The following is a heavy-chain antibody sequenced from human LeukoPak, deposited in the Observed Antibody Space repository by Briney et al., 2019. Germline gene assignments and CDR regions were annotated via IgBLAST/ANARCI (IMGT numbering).Heavy chain of an antibody. CDR3: ARDGTIAVADNWFDP. CDR2: INPNSGGT. Sequence: ASVKVSCKASGYTFTGYYMHWVRQAPGQGLEWMGWINPNSGGTNYAQKFQGRVTMTRDTSISTAYMELSRLRSDDTAVYYCARDGTIAVADNWFDPWGQGTLVTVSS. CDR1: GYTFTGYY. J-gene: IGHJ5*02. D-gene: IGHD6-19*01. V-gene: IGHV1-2*02.